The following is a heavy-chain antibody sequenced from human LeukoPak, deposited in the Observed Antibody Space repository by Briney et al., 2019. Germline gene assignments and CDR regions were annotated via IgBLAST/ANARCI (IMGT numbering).Heavy chain of an antibody. Sequence: GGSLRLSCVASGFSFSTYSMNWVRQAPGKGLEWVSSINPSSSYIYYAESLKGRFTISRDNAKNSLYLQVDSLRAEDTAVYYCARERGPSIELRFGAFDIWGQGTMVTVSS. CDR3: ARERGPSIELRFGAFDI. CDR1: GFSFSTYS. V-gene: IGHV3-21*01. D-gene: IGHD3-16*01. CDR2: INPSSSYI. J-gene: IGHJ3*02.